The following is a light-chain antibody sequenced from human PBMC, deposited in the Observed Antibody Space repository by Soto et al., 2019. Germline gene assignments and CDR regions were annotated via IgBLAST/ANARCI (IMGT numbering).Light chain of an antibody. V-gene: IGLV4-69*01. CDR3: QTWGSGTVV. CDR2: LNSDGSH. Sequence: QSVLTQSPSASASLGASVKLTCTLSSGHSSYAIAWHQQQPEKGPRYLMKLNSDGSHSKGDGIPDRFSGSSSGAERYLTSSSLLSEDEADYYCQTWGSGTVVFGGGTKLTVL. J-gene: IGLJ2*01. CDR1: SGHSSYA.